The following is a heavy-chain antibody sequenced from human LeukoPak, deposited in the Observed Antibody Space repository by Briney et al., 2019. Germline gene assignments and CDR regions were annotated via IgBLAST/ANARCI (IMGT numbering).Heavy chain of an antibody. V-gene: IGHV1-8*01. CDR2: MNPNSGNT. D-gene: IGHD5-18*01. J-gene: IGHJ4*02. CDR1: GYTFTSYD. CDR3: ARENRIQLWSD. Sequence: ASVKVSCKASGYTFTSYDINWVRQATGQGLEWMGWMNPNSGNTGYAQKFQGRVTTARNTSISTAYMELSSLRSEDTAVYYCARENRIQLWSDWGQGTLVTVSS.